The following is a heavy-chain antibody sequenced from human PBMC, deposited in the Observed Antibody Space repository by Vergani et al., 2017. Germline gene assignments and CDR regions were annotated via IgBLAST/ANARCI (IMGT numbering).Heavy chain of an antibody. D-gene: IGHD3-10*01. CDR3: ARGRFGECLYYYYMDV. CDR1: GFTFSNAW. Sequence: EVQLVESGGGLVKPGGSLRLSCAASGFTFSNAWMSWVRQAPGKGLEWVGRIKSKTDGGTTDYAAPVKGRFTISRDDSKNTLYLQMNSLRAEDTAVYYCARGRFGECLYYYYMDVWGKGTTVTVSS. J-gene: IGHJ6*03. V-gene: IGHV3-15*01. CDR2: IKSKTDGGTT.